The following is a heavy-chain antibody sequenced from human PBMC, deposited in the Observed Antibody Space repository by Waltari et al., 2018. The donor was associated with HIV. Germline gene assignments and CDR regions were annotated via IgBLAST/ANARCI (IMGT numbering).Heavy chain of an antibody. D-gene: IGHD3-9*01. Sequence: QVQLVQSGAEVKKPGSSVKVSCKASGGTFSSYAISWVRQAPGQGLEWMGRIIPILGIANYAQKFQGRVTITADKSTSTAYMELSSLRSEDTAVYYCARTLGERPYDILTGYYHYYYYGMDVWGQGTTVTVSS. CDR1: GGTFSSYA. CDR2: IIPILGIA. CDR3: ARTLGERPYDILTGYYHYYYYGMDV. V-gene: IGHV1-69*04. J-gene: IGHJ6*02.